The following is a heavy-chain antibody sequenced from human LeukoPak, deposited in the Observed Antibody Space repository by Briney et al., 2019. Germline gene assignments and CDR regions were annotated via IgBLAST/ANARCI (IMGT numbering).Heavy chain of an antibody. J-gene: IGHJ3*01. CDR2: VSPGGDKT. Sequence: PGGSLRLSCAASGFTFSSHAMSWARQAPGKGLQWVSAVSPGGDKTYYADSVKGRFTVSRDNSRNTLSLQMNSLRADDTAVYFCAKEKAVARRSGWRAFDVWGQGSLVPVS. D-gene: IGHD6-19*01. V-gene: IGHV3-23*01. CDR1: GFTFSSHA. CDR3: AKEKAVARRSGWRAFDV.